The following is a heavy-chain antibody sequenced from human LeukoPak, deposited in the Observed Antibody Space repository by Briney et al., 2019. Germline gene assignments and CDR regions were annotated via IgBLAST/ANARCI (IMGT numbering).Heavy chain of an antibody. CDR1: GFTFSSYG. V-gene: IGHV3-33*01. J-gene: IGHJ1*01. CDR2: IWYDGSNK. Sequence: GGSLRLSCAASGFTFSSYGMHWVRQAPGKGLEWVAVIWYDGSNKYYADSVKGRFTISRDNSKNTLYLQMNSPRAEDTAVYYCARDRGYSSSYFQHWGQGTLVTVSS. D-gene: IGHD6-6*01. CDR3: ARDRGYSSSYFQH.